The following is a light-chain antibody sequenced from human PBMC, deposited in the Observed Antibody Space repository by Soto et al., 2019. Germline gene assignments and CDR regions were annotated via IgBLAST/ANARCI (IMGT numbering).Light chain of an antibody. V-gene: IGLV2-14*01. CDR2: EVS. Sequence: QSALTQPASVSGTPGQSITISCTGSNSDVGIYDFVSWYQHHPGRAPKLIVSEVSHRPSGVSNRFSGSKSGNTASLTISGLRAGDQADYYCSSYTSYDVRYVVGTSTKATVL. J-gene: IGLJ1*01. CDR1: NSDVGIYDF. CDR3: SSYTSYDVRYV.